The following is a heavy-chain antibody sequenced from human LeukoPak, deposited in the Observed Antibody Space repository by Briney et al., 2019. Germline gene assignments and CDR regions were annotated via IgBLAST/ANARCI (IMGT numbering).Heavy chain of an antibody. CDR1: RFTLSSYE. CDR2: ISSSGSTI. CDR3: ARDRPGQLYRNYNY. D-gene: IGHD4-11*01. Sequence: GGCLRLSCAASRFTLSSYEMNWVRQAPGKGLEWVSYISSSGSTIYYADSVKGRFTISRDNAKNSLYLPMTSLRAEDTAVYYRARDRPGQLYRNYNYWGQGTLVTVSS. J-gene: IGHJ4*02. V-gene: IGHV3-48*03.